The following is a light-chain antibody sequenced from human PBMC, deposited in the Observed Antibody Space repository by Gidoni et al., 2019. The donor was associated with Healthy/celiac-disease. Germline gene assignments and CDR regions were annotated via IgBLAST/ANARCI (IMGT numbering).Light chain of an antibody. CDR2: DAS. Sequence: DIQMPQSPSSLSASVGDRVTITCQASQDISNYLNWYQQKPGKAPKLLIYDASNLETGVPSRFSGSGSGTDFTFTISSLQPEDIATYYCQQYDNLPTFXQXTRLEIK. CDR1: QDISNY. J-gene: IGKJ5*01. CDR3: QQYDNLPT. V-gene: IGKV1-33*01.